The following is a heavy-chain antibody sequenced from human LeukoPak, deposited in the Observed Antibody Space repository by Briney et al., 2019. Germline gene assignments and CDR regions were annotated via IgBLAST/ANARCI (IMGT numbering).Heavy chain of an antibody. CDR2: IIPIFGTA. D-gene: IGHD1-26*01. CDR3: ASPTREVGATGDAFDI. V-gene: IGHV1-69*05. Sequence: ASVKVSCKASGGTFSSYAISWVRQAPGEGLEWMGGIIPIFGTANYAQKFQGRVTITTDESTSTAYMEMSRLRSEDTAVYYCASPTREVGATGDAFDIWGQGTMVTVSS. CDR1: GGTFSSYA. J-gene: IGHJ3*02.